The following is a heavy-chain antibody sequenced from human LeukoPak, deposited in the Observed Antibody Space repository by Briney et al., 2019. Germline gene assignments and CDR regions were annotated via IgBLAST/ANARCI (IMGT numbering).Heavy chain of an antibody. Sequence: SETLSLTCAVSGGPISGGGYSWTWIRQPPGKGLEWIGYIFQSGSPSYNPSLRSRVAISVDTSRNRFSLELISVTAADTAMYYCARDRAGLGLLDFWGQGTMVTVSS. CDR1: GGPISGGGYS. CDR2: IFQSGSP. CDR3: ARDRAGLGLLDF. V-gene: IGHV4-30-2*01. J-gene: IGHJ3*01. D-gene: IGHD1-26*01.